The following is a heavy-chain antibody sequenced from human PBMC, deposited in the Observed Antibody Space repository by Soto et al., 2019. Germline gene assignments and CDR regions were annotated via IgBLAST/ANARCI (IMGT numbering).Heavy chain of an antibody. CDR1: GGTFSTYA. J-gene: IGHJ4*02. Sequence: QVQLVQSGAEVKKPESSVKVSCKAPGGTFSTYAISWVRQAPGQGLEWMGWIIHIFGTANYAQRLQDRVTMTADETTTTVYTELSSLRSEDTAVYFCASGIQLWLRRINGDYTGWGKGTLVTVSS. CDR2: IIHIFGTA. D-gene: IGHD5-18*01. CDR3: ASGIQLWLRRINGDYTG. V-gene: IGHV1-69*12.